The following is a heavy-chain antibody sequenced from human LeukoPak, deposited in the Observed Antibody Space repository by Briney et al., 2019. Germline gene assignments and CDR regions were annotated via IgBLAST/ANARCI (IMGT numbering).Heavy chain of an antibody. J-gene: IGHJ6*03. D-gene: IGHD2-2*01. CDR2: INPNSGGT. CDR3: ASTQRDCSSTSCYGWSYYYMDV. CDR1: GYTFTGYY. V-gene: IGHV1-2*02. Sequence: GASVKVSCKASGYTFTGYYMHWVRQAPGQGLEWMGWINPNSGGTNYAQKFQGRVTMTRDTSISTAYMELSRLRSDDTAVYYCASTQRDCSSTSCYGWSYYYMDVWGKGTTVTVSS.